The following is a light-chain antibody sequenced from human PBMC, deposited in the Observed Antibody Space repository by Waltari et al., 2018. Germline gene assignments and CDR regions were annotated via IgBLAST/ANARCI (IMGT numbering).Light chain of an antibody. CDR1: QSVHYY. CDR2: GAS. J-gene: IGKJ2*01. Sequence: DIVLTQSPGTLSLSPGERATLSCRTSQSVHYYLDWYQQKPGQAPRLLIYGASTRATGVPERFSGSGSGTDFTLTISRLEPEDFAVYYCQQYDRSPPTYTFGQGTKLEIK. V-gene: IGKV3-20*01. CDR3: QQYDRSPPTYT.